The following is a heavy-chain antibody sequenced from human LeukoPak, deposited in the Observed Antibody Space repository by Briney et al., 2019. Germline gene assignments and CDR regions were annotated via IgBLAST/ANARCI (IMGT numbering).Heavy chain of an antibody. V-gene: IGHV1-3*04. D-gene: IGHD3-9*01. CDR1: GYTFTTYA. CDR2: INSDNGNT. Sequence: ASVKVSCKASGYTFTTYAIHWVRQAPGQRLEWMGWINSDNGNTKYSQKFQGRVTITRDTSAYTAYMELRSLNSADTAIYFCARAPYDFLTGFSLNWFDPWGQGTLVTVSS. CDR3: ARAPYDFLTGFSLNWFDP. J-gene: IGHJ5*02.